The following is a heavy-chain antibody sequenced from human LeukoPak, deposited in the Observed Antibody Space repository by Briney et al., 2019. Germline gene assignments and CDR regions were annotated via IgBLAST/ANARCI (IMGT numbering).Heavy chain of an antibody. CDR2: ISSSGSTI. J-gene: IGHJ5*02. Sequence: GGSLRLSCAASGLTFRSYAMNWVRQAPGKGLEWVSYISSSGSTIYYADSVKGRFTISRDNAKNSLYLQMNSLRAEDTAVYYCARAGSGRSPDWFDPWGQGTLVTVSS. V-gene: IGHV3-48*03. CDR3: ARAGSGRSPDWFDP. D-gene: IGHD1-26*01. CDR1: GLTFRSYA.